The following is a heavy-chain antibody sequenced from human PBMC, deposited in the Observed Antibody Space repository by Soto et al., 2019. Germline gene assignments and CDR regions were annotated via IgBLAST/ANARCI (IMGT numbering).Heavy chain of an antibody. CDR2: INSDGSGT. Sequence: EVQLVESGGGLVQPGGSLRLSCVASGFTFSRYWMHWVRQAPGKGLVWVSRINSDGSGTIYADSVKGRFTISRDNAKNTLDFQMNSLRADDTAVYYCARGGDHHGFDIWGQGTMVTVSS. J-gene: IGHJ3*02. CDR3: ARGGDHHGFDI. V-gene: IGHV3-74*01. D-gene: IGHD2-21*02. CDR1: GFTFSRYW.